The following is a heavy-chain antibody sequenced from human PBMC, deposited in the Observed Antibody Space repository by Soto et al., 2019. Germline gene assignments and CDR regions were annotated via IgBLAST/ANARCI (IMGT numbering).Heavy chain of an antibody. Sequence: QVQLQESGPGLVKPSGTLSLTCAVSGGSISSSNWWSWVRQPPGKGLEWIGAVYHSGSTNYNSSLKSRVTISVDKSQNQFALKLSCVTAADTAVYYCAREKGWDQKGYYFDYWGPGPLVTVSS. CDR1: GGSISSSNW. V-gene: IGHV4-4*02. CDR2: VYHSGST. J-gene: IGHJ4*02. D-gene: IGHD1-26*01. CDR3: AREKGWDQKGYYFDY.